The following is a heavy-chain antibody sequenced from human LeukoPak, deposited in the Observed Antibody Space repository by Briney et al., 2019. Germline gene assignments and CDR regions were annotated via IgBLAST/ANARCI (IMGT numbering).Heavy chain of an antibody. V-gene: IGHV1-2*02. CDR1: GYTFTSQY. CDR3: ARGLGRAVARGVS. CDR2: INPNSGAT. J-gene: IGHJ5*02. D-gene: IGHD6-19*01. Sequence: ASVKVSCKASGYTFTSQYLHWVRQAPGQGLEWMGLINPNSGATSYAQKFQGRVTMTGDSSISTAYMELSSLRSDDTAVYYCARGLGRAVARGVSWGQGTLVTVSS.